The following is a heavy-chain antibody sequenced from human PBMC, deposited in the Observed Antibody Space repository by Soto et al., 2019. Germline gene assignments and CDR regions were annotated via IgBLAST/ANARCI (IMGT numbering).Heavy chain of an antibody. CDR2: IIPISDTT. D-gene: IGHD2-2*01. Sequence: QEQLVQSGAEVKKPGSSVKVSCKASGGTFSSYAISWVRQAPGQGLEWMGGIIPISDTTNYAQKFQGRVTITADESTSTAYMELSSLRSEDTAVYYCARSQGSSTSLEIYYYYYYGMDVWGQGPTVTVSS. J-gene: IGHJ6*02. CDR1: GGTFSSYA. CDR3: ARSQGSSTSLEIYYYYYYGMDV. V-gene: IGHV1-69*01.